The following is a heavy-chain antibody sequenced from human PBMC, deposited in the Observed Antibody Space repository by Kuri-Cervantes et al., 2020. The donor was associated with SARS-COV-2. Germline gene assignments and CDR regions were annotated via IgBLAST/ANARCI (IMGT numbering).Heavy chain of an antibody. D-gene: IGHD4-11*01. CDR3: ARVPYSNYVWFDP. CDR2: INHSGST. CDR1: GGSISSGGYY. J-gene: IGHJ5*02. V-gene: IGHV4-34*01. Sequence: GSLRLSCAVSGGSISSGGYYWSWIRQPPGKGLEWIGEINHSGSTNYNPSLKSRVTISVDTSKNQFSLKLSSVTAADTAVYYCARVPYSNYVWFDPWGQGTLVTVSS.